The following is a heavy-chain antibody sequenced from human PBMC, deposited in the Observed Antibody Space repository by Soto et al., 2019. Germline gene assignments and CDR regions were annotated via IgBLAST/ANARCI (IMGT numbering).Heavy chain of an antibody. J-gene: IGHJ4*02. CDR1: GFSLCSYW. D-gene: IGHD3-10*01. CDR3: ARLSTSAGRGDRAC. CDR2: MNQAGSES. Sequence: EVQLVESGGGLVQHGGSLRLSCAASGFSLCSYWMSWVRQARGKGQEWVATMNQAGSESDYVGCVKGRFTFTRDNAKISLYLQMNSRRAEGTAVYYCARLSTSAGRGDRACWGQGTLVTVSS. V-gene: IGHV3-7*01.